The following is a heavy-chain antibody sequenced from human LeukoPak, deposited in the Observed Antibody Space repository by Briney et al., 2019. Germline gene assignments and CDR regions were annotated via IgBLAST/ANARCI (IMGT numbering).Heavy chain of an antibody. CDR3: ARHPRAAAALDY. Sequence: SETLSLTCTVSGGSISSYYWSWIRQPAGKGLEWIGRIYTSGSTNYNPSLKSRVTISVDKSKNQFSLKLSSVTAADTAVYYCARHPRAAAALDYWGQGTLVTVSS. CDR2: IYTSGST. D-gene: IGHD6-13*01. CDR1: GGSISSYY. J-gene: IGHJ4*02. V-gene: IGHV4-4*07.